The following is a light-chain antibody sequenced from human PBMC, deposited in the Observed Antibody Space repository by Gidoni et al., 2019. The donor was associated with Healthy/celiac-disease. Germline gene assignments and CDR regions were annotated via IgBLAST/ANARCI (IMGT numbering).Light chain of an antibody. Sequence: IVIPQSPATLSVSPGERATLSCRASQSGSSNLAWYQQKPGQAPRLLIYGASTRATGIPARCSGSGSGTEFTLTISSRQSEDFAVYYWQQYNNWPPCTFGQGTKLEIK. CDR3: QQYNNWPPCT. CDR2: GAS. V-gene: IGKV3-15*01. CDR1: QSGSSN. J-gene: IGKJ2*02.